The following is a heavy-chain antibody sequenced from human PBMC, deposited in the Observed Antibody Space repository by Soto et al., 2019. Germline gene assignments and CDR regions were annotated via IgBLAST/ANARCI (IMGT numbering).Heavy chain of an antibody. V-gene: IGHV3-30*18. CDR1: GFTFNSYG. J-gene: IGHJ4*02. D-gene: IGHD3-3*01. CDR2: TSYDGNNR. CDR3: AKDLGAIFGPISY. Sequence: LRLSCAASGFTFNSYGMHWVRQAPGKGLEWVAVTSYDGNNRYYADSVKGRFTISRDNSNNTLYLQMNSLRTEDTAVYYCAKDLGAIFGPISYCGQGTLVTVSS.